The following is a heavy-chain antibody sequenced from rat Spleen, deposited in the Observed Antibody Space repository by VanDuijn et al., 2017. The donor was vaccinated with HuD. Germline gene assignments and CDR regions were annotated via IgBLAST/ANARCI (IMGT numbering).Heavy chain of an antibody. Sequence: QVQLKESGPGLVQPSQTLSLTCTVSGFSLTSYTVSWVRQPPGKGLEWIAAISSGGSTYYNSALKSRLSISRDTSKSQVFLKMNSLQTEDTAMYFCAWGWFAYWGQGTLVTVSS. CDR2: ISSGGST. CDR3: AWGWFAY. CDR1: GFSLTSYT. J-gene: IGHJ3*01. V-gene: IGHV2-6*01.